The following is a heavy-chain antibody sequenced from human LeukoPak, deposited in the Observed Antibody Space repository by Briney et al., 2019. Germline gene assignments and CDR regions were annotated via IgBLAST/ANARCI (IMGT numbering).Heavy chain of an antibody. CDR1: GFTLSMDL. CDR3: ARDPPLREVEPADRGNYHSYYGMDV. D-gene: IGHD2-2*01. Sequence: GGSLSLSCAPSGFTLSMDLMNCGRESPGGGRWWVADIKQDGSEKYYVDSVKGRFTISRDNAQNSLDLQMDSLRGEDTAVYYCARDPPLREVEPADRGNYHSYYGMDVWGQGTTVTVSS. CDR2: IKQDGSEK. J-gene: IGHJ6*02. V-gene: IGHV3-7*01.